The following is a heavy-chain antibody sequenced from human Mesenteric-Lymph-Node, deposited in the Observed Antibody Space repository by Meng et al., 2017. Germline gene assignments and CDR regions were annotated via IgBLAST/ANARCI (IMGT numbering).Heavy chain of an antibody. Sequence: QVRLQESGPGLVKPSQTLSLTCTVSGGSISSGGYYWSWIRQHPGKGLEWIGYFYHSGSTDYNPSLKSRVTILADTSKNQFSLKLSPVTAADTAVYYCARGERTTGWFDPWGQGALVTVSS. D-gene: IGHD1/OR15-1a*01. J-gene: IGHJ5*02. V-gene: IGHV4-31*03. CDR1: GGSISSGGYY. CDR2: FYHSGST. CDR3: ARGERTTGWFDP.